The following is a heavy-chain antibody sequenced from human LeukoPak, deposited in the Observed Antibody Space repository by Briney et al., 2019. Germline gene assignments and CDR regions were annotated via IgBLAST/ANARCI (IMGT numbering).Heavy chain of an antibody. CDR2: NYYAGGT. J-gene: IGHJ4*02. CDR3: ARHTTPYESSGYSFDY. V-gene: IGHV4-39*01. CDR1: GGSISSSSYY. D-gene: IGHD3-22*01. Sequence: SETLSLTCTVSGGSISSSSYYWGWIRQPPGRGLDWIGTNYYAGGTYYNPSLKSRVTISVDTSKNQFSLKLSSVTAADTAVYYCARHTTPYESSGYSFDYWGQGTLVTVSS.